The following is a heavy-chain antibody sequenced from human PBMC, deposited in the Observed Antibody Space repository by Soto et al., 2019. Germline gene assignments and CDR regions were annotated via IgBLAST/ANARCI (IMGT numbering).Heavy chain of an antibody. CDR1: DFDFSRYG. Sequence: WWSLRLSCSASDFDFSRYGIHWVRQAPGKGLEWVAASSYDGRETFYADSAKGRFTVSKEMSKNTAFLQMNALRHEDTAVYFCARDSGWPILNFDNWGQGTPVTVSS. CDR2: SSYDGRET. V-gene: IGHV3-30*03. D-gene: IGHD3-10*01. J-gene: IGHJ4*02. CDR3: ARDSGWPILNFDN.